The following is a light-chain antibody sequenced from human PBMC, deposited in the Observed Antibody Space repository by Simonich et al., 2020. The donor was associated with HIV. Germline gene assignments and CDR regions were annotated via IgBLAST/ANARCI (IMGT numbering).Light chain of an antibody. J-gene: IGKJ1*01. Sequence: EIVMTQSPATLSVSPGERATLSCRASQSVSSYLAWYQQKPGQAPRLLIYDASNRATGIPARFSGSGSGTEFTLTISSLQSEDFAIYYCQQYNNWWTFGQGTKVEIK. CDR1: QSVSSY. CDR3: QQYNNWWT. V-gene: IGKV3D-15*01. CDR2: DAS.